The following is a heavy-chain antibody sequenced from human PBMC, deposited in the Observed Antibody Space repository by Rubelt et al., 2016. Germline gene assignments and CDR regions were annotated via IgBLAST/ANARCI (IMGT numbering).Heavy chain of an antibody. V-gene: IGHV1-18*01. CDR3: ARRDGYNWDDAFDI. Sequence: QVQLVQSGAEVKKPGASVKVSCKASGYTFTSYGISWVRQAPGQGLEWMGWISAYNGNTNYAQKLRGRVTMTPDTSTSTAYMALRGLRPDDTAVYYCARRDGYNWDDAFDIWGQGTMVTVSS. CDR1: GYTFTSYG. CDR2: ISAYNGNT. D-gene: IGHD5-24*01. J-gene: IGHJ3*02.